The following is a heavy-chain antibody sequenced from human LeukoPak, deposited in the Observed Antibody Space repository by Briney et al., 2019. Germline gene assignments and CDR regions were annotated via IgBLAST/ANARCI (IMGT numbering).Heavy chain of an antibody. V-gene: IGHV4-38-2*02. CDR1: GYSISSGYY. CDR2: IYHSGST. D-gene: IGHD4-17*01. CDR3: ARITVTTDQVGY. Sequence: PSETLSLTCTVSGYSISSGYYWGWIRQPPGKGLEWIGYIYHSGSTYYNPSLRSRVTFSVDTSKNQFSLKLSSVTAADTAVYYCARITVTTDQVGYWGQGTLVTVSS. J-gene: IGHJ4*02.